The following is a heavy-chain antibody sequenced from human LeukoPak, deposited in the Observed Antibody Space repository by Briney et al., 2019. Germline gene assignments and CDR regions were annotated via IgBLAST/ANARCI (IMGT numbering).Heavy chain of an antibody. J-gene: IGHJ5*02. Sequence: ASVKVSCKASGYTFTSYDINWVRQATGQGLEWMGIINPSGGSTSYAQKFQGRVTMTRDTSTSTVYMELSSLRSEDTAVYYCARDGWAIVVVPAAPYNWFDPWGQGTLVTVSS. V-gene: IGHV1-46*01. CDR2: INPSGGST. CDR1: GYTFTSYD. D-gene: IGHD2-2*01. CDR3: ARDGWAIVVVPAAPYNWFDP.